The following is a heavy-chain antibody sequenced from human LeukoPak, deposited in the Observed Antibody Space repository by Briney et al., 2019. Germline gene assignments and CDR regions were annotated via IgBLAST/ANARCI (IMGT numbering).Heavy chain of an antibody. Sequence: GGSLRLSCAASGFTFSSYWMSWVRQAPGKGLEWVANIKQDGSEKYYVDSVKGRFTISRDNAKNSLYLQMNSLRPEDTAVYYCARDSPYGDYACFDYWGQGTLVTVSS. V-gene: IGHV3-7*01. D-gene: IGHD4-17*01. CDR1: GFTFSSYW. J-gene: IGHJ4*02. CDR3: ARDSPYGDYACFDY. CDR2: IKQDGSEK.